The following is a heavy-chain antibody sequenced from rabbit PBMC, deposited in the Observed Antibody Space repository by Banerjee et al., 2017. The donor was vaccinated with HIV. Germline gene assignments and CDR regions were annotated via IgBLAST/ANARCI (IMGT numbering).Heavy chain of an antibody. Sequence: EESGGDLVKPEGSLTLTCTASGFTLSTYWICWVRQAPGKGLEWIACIYTGSGSTYYASWAKGRFTISKTSSTTVTLQMTSLTAADTATYFCARNTANSLDYFDLWGPGTLVTVS. CDR2: IYTGSGST. CDR1: GFTLSTYW. J-gene: IGHJ4*01. CDR3: ARNTANSLDYFDL. D-gene: IGHD1-1*01. V-gene: IGHV1S45*01.